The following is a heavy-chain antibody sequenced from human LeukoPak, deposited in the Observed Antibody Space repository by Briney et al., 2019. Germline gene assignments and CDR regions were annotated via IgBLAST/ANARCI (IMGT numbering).Heavy chain of an antibody. Sequence: SVKVSCKASGGTFSSYAISWVRQAPGQGLEWMGGIIPIFGTANYAQKFQGRVTITADESTSTAYMELSSLRSEDTAVYYCARERDMTTVRRTHYYYGMDVWGKGTRSPSPQ. J-gene: IGHJ6*04. D-gene: IGHD4-17*01. CDR3: ARERDMTTVRRTHYYYGMDV. CDR1: GGTFSSYA. V-gene: IGHV1-69*01. CDR2: IIPIFGTA.